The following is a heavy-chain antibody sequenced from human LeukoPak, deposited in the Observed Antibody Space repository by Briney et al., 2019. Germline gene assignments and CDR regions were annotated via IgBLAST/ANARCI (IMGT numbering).Heavy chain of an antibody. CDR1: GFTFSSYS. CDR2: ISSSSSTI. V-gene: IGHV3-48*04. CDR3: AKAYSSSWYVAFDY. Sequence: GGSLRLSCAASGFTFSSYSMNWVRQAPGKGLEWVSYISSSSSTIYYADSVKGRFTISRDNAKNSLYLQMNSLRAEDTAVYYCAKAYSSSWYVAFDYWGQGTLVTVSS. J-gene: IGHJ4*02. D-gene: IGHD6-13*01.